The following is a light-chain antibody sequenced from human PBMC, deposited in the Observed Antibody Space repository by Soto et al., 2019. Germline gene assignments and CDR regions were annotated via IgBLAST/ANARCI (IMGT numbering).Light chain of an antibody. Sequence: EIGLTQSRGTLSLSPGERATLSCRASQSISGSYLAWYQQKPGQTPRLLIYGAFRRASGIPDRFSGGGSGTDFTLTISRLEPEDFAVYFCQQYGSSRSTFGQGTRLEIK. CDR1: QSISGSY. CDR3: QQYGSSRST. CDR2: GAF. V-gene: IGKV3-20*01. J-gene: IGKJ5*01.